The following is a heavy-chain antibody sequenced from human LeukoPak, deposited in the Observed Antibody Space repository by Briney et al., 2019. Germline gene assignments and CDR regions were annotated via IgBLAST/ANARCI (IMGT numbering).Heavy chain of an antibody. Sequence: PGGSLRLSCAASGFTFSSYSMNWVRQAPGKGLEWVSSISNSSSYIYYADSVKGRFTISRDNAKNSLYLQMNSLRAEDTAVYYCARDIVVVPAAWGYYYGMDVWGQGTTVTVSS. CDR1: GFTFSSYS. V-gene: IGHV3-21*01. CDR2: ISNSSSYI. CDR3: ARDIVVVPAAWGYYYGMDV. D-gene: IGHD2-2*01. J-gene: IGHJ6*02.